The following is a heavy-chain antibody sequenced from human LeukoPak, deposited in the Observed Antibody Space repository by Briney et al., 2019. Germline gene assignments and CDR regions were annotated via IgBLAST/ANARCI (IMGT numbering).Heavy chain of an antibody. J-gene: IGHJ4*02. V-gene: IGHV1-2*02. Sequence: ASVKVSCKASGYSFTGYYIHWVRQAPGQGLEWMGWINPNSGGTNYAQKFQGRVTMTRDTSISTAYMELSRLKSDDTAVYYCARGHCSSTSCQYYFDYWGQGTLVTVSS. CDR1: GYSFTGYY. CDR3: ARGHCSSTSCQYYFDY. D-gene: IGHD2-2*01. CDR2: INPNSGGT.